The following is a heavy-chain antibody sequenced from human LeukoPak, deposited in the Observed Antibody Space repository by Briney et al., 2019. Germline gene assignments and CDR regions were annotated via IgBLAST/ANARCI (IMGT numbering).Heavy chain of an antibody. CDR1: GFTFRSYD. D-gene: IGHD5-24*01. V-gene: IGHV3-13*01. CDR3: VREGPSTGSNYLGTFDV. Sequence: GGSLRLSCAASGFTFRSYDMHWVRQAPGKGLEWVSAIGRRDDTYYAGSVQGRFTISSQDAKCSLDLQMNSLGAGETAVYYCVREGPSTGSNYLGTFDVWGQGTLVTVSS. J-gene: IGHJ3*01. CDR2: IGRRDDT.